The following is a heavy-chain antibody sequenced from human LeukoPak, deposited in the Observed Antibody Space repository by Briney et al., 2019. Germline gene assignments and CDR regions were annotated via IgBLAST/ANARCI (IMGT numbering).Heavy chain of an antibody. Sequence: PSETLSLTCTVSGVSISSNSFYWGWIRQPPGKGLEWIASIHYSESTYSNPSLKSRVTILVDTSKNQISLKLSSVTAVDTAVYYCARHDVAGRTNRFDPWGQGTLVTVSS. J-gene: IGHJ5*02. CDR1: GVSISSNSFY. CDR3: ARHDVAGRTNRFDP. V-gene: IGHV4-39*01. D-gene: IGHD6-19*01. CDR2: IHYSEST.